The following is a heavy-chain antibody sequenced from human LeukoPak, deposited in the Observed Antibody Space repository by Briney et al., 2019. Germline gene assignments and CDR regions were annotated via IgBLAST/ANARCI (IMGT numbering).Heavy chain of an antibody. CDR2: ISYDGSNK. D-gene: IGHD3-10*01. J-gene: IGHJ4*02. CDR1: GFTFSSYA. Sequence: PGRSLRLSCAASGFTFSSYAMHWVRQAPGEGLEWVAVISYDGSNKYYADSVKGRFTISRDNSKNTLYLQMNSLRAEDTAVYYCARDYHYYGSGSYYIPSYWGQGTLVTVSS. CDR3: ARDYHYYGSGSYYIPSY. V-gene: IGHV3-30*04.